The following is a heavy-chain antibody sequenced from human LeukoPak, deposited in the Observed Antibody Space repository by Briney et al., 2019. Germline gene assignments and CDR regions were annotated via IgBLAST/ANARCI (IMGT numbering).Heavy chain of an antibody. J-gene: IGHJ4*02. CDR2: ITGSGGST. CDR1: GFTFSSYA. CDR3: AKLLYYYGSGTYNFIDY. D-gene: IGHD3-10*01. Sequence: GGSLRLSCAASGFTFSSYAMSWVRQAPGKGLEWVSAITGSGGSTYYADSVKGRFTISRDNSKTTLYLQMNSLRAEDTAVYYCAKLLYYYGSGTYNFIDYWGQGTLVTVSS. V-gene: IGHV3-23*01.